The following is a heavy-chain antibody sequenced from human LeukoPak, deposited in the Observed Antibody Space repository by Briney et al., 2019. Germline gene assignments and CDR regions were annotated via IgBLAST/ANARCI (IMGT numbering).Heavy chain of an antibody. CDR3: ASRVYSFDY. CDR2: IYYSGST. J-gene: IGHJ4*02. Sequence: PSETLSLTCTVSGGSISSSSYYWGWIRQPPGKGLEWIGSIYYSGSTYYNPSLKGRVTISVDTSKNQFSLKLSSVTAADTAVYYCASRVYSFDYWGQGTLVTVSS. V-gene: IGHV4-39*01. CDR1: GGSISSSSYY. D-gene: IGHD1-26*01.